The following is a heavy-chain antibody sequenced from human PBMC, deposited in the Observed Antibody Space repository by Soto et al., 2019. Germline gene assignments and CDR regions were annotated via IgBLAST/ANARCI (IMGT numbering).Heavy chain of an antibody. V-gene: IGHV1-18*04. CDR3: AGYCSGGSCLSPTIYYHYGMDV. CDR2: INAYDGNT. CDR1: GYTFTSYG. D-gene: IGHD2-15*01. Sequence: GASVKVSCKASGYTFTSYGISCVRQAPGQVLEWMGWINAYDGNTNYAQPFHGRVTMTTDTSTSTAYMELRSLKSDDTAVYYCAGYCSGGSCLSPTIYYHYGMDVWGQGTTVTVSS. J-gene: IGHJ6*02.